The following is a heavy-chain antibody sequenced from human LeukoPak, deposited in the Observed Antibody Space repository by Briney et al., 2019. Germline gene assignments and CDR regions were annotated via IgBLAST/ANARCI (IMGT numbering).Heavy chain of an antibody. CDR2: IIPIFGTA. Sequence: SVKVSCKASGGTFSSYAISWVRQAPGQGLEWMGGIIPIFGTANYAQKFQGRVTITADESTSTAYMELSSLRSEDTAVYYCAKWGFYSGSGSRGNWFDPWGQGTLVTVSS. CDR1: GGTFSSYA. V-gene: IGHV1-69*13. J-gene: IGHJ5*02. D-gene: IGHD3-10*01. CDR3: AKWGFYSGSGSRGNWFDP.